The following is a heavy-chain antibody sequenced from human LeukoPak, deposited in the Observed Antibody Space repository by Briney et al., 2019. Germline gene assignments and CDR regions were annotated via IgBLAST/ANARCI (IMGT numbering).Heavy chain of an antibody. CDR1: GFTFSSYS. Sequence: PGGSLRLSCAASGFTFSSYSMNWVRQAPGKGLEWVSSISSSSSYIYYADSVKGRFTISRDNAKNSLYLQMNSLRAEDTAVYYCARNLQMGDYGGFGPTPFDYWGQGTLVTVSS. CDR2: ISSSSSYI. V-gene: IGHV3-21*01. J-gene: IGHJ4*02. D-gene: IGHD4-23*01. CDR3: ARNLQMGDYGGFGPTPFDY.